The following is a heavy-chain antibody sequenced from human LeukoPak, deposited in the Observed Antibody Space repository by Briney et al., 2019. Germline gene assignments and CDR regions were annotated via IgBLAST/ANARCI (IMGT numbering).Heavy chain of an antibody. D-gene: IGHD3-9*01. CDR2: SYYSGST. Sequence: PSETLSLTCSVSGLYLPRARFCSTCLPKSPEKGGEDFVYSYYSGSTHFKPSLKSRAAISLDKSKNQFSLNLTSATAADTAVYYCARATYDLLTGYYLDSWGQGTLVTVSS. CDR1: GLYLPRARFC. V-gene: IGHV4-31*03. J-gene: IGHJ4*02. CDR3: ARATYDLLTGYYLDS.